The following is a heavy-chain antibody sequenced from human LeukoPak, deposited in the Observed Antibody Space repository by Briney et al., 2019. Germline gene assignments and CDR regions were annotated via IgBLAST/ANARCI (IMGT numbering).Heavy chain of an antibody. D-gene: IGHD2-2*02. CDR2: INPNSGGT. CDR1: GYTFTGYY. V-gene: IGHV1-2*02. CDR3: ARRTVVVPAAIRMRAFDI. Sequence: ASVKVSCKASGYTFTGYYMHWVRQAPGQGLEWMGWINPNSGGTNYAQKFQGRVTMTRDTSISTAYMELSRLRSDDTAVYYCARRTVVVPAAIRMRAFDIWGQGTMDTVSS. J-gene: IGHJ3*02.